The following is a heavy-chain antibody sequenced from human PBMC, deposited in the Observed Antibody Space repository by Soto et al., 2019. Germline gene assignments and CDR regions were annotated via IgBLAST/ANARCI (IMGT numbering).Heavy chain of an antibody. CDR2: IYPGDSDT. V-gene: IGHV5-51*01. CDR1: GYSFTSYW. CDR3: ARPQTTFGGVNARRTPRPASNFDI. J-gene: IGHJ3*02. Sequence: GESLKISCKGSGYSFTSYWIGWVRQMPGKGLEWMGIIYPGDSDTRYSPSFQGQVTISADKSISTAYLQWSSLKASDTAMYYCARPQTTFGGVNARRTPRPASNFDIWSQGTMVSV. D-gene: IGHD3-16*01.